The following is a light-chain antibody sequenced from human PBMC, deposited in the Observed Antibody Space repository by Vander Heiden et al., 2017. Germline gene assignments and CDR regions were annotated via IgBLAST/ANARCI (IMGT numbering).Light chain of an antibody. J-gene: IGKJ4*01. CDR2: WAS. CDR3: PPSSSPPLP. V-gene: IGKV4-1*01. CDR1: QSVLYSSDKRNC. Sequence: DIVMTQSPDSLAVSLGERATINCKSSQSVLYSSDKRNCLAWYQQKPGQPPKLLIYWASTRESGVPDQFSDHCSFPSFPLPLRLLLSSSLSFSSFPPSSSPPLPFGGGTNVEIQ.